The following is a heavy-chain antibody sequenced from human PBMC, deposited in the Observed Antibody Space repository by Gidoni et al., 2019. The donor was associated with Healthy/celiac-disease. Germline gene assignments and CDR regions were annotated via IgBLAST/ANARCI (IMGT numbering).Heavy chain of an antibody. CDR3: ARRGYYDYYGMDV. D-gene: IGHD3-22*01. Sequence: EVQLVQSGAEVKKPGESLTISCKGSGYRFTSSWIGWVRQMPGKGLEWMGIIYPGDSDTRYSPSFQGQVTISADKSISTAYLQWSSLKASDTAMYYCARRGYYDYYGMDVWGQGTTVTVSS. CDR1: GYRFTSSW. J-gene: IGHJ6*02. CDR2: IYPGDSDT. V-gene: IGHV5-51*01.